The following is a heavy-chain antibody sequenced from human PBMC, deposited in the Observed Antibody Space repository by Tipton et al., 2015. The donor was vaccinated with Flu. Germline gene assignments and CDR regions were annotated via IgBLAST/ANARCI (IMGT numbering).Heavy chain of an antibody. Sequence: SLRLSCTASGFTFSNYAMTWVRQAPGKGLEWVSTIIGNGIHTYYVDSVNGRFTISRDNSKNALYLQMSSLRDDDTALYYCARGQLEASPRLRFDCWGQGTLVTVSS. V-gene: IGHV3-23*01. CDR2: IIGNGIHT. CDR3: ARGQLEASPRLRFDC. J-gene: IGHJ4*02. D-gene: IGHD1-1*01. CDR1: GFTFSNYA.